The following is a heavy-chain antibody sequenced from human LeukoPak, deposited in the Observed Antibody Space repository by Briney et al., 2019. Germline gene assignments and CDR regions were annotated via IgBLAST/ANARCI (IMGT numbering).Heavy chain of an antibody. J-gene: IGHJ4*02. Sequence: SQTRSLTCTVSGGSISSGDYYWSWIRQPPGKGLEWIGYIYYSGSTYYNPSLKSRVTISVDTSKNQFSLKLSSVTAADTAVYYCARGVISLGAGGYCSSTSCTTFDYWGQGTLVTVSS. V-gene: IGHV4-30-4*01. CDR3: ARGVISLGAGGYCSSTSCTTFDY. CDR2: IYYSGST. D-gene: IGHD2-2*01. CDR1: GGSISSGDYY.